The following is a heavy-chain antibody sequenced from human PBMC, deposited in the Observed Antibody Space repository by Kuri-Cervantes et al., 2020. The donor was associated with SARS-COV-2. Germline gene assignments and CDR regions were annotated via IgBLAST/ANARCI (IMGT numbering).Heavy chain of an antibody. D-gene: IGHD1-1*01. V-gene: IGHV3-74*01. J-gene: IGHJ4*02. CDR2: INPDGSYT. Sequence: GESLMISCSASGCTFSGHWIHCVRQAPGKGLVWVSRINPDGSYTNNADSVKGRFPLSRDNAKNMLFLQMNSLRAEDTAVYYCVRDGDHWNFDYWGQGTLVTVSS. CDR1: GCTFSGHW. CDR3: VRDGDHWNFDY.